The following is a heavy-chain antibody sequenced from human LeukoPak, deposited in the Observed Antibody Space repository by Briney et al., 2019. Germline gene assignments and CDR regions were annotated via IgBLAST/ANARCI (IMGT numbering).Heavy chain of an antibody. CDR1: GYTFTSYD. Sequence: ASVKVSCKASGYTFTSYDMIWVRQAPGQGLEWMGWISTNTGNPTYAQGVTGRFVFSLDTAVSTAYLQISSLKAEDTAVYYCARAIFSRQYCSTTACHGMDVWGQGTTVTVSS. V-gene: IGHV7-4-1*02. D-gene: IGHD2-2*01. J-gene: IGHJ6*02. CDR2: ISTNTGNP. CDR3: ARAIFSRQYCSTTACHGMDV.